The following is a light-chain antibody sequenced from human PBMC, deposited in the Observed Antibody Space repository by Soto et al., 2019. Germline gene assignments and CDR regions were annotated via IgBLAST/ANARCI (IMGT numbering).Light chain of an antibody. Sequence: EIVLTQSPGTLSLSPGERATLSCRASQSVSSSYLAWYQQKPGQAPRLLIYGASSRATGIQDRFSGSGSGTDFTVTISRLEPEDFAVYYCQQYGSSPPMYTFGQGTKLEIK. J-gene: IGKJ2*01. CDR1: QSVSSSY. CDR3: QQYGSSPPMYT. V-gene: IGKV3-20*01. CDR2: GAS.